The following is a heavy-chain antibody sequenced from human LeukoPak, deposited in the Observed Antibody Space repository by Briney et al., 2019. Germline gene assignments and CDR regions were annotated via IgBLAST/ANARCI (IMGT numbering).Heavy chain of an antibody. D-gene: IGHD6-13*01. CDR2: IKYDGSEK. CDR3: ARDIAVAGLFFDY. V-gene: IGHV3-7*01. CDR1: GFTLSGYW. Sequence: GGSLRLSXAASGFTLSGYWMSWVRQAPGRGLEWVANIKYDGSEKDYVDSVKGRFTISRDNAKNSLYLQMNSLRVDDTAVYYCARDIAVAGLFFDYWGQGSLVTVSS. J-gene: IGHJ4*02.